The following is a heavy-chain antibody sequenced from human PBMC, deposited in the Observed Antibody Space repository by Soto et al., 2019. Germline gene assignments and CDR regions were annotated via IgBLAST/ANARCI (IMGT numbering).Heavy chain of an antibody. CDR2: ISAYNGNT. CDR3: ARVYRITMVRGELSEY. V-gene: IGHV1-18*01. D-gene: IGHD3-10*01. CDR1: GYTFTSYG. J-gene: IGHJ4*02. Sequence: QVQLVQSGAEVKKPGSSVKVSCKASGYTFTSYGISWVRQAPGQGLEWMGWISAYNGNTNYAQKLQGRVTMTTDTSTSTAYMELRSLRSDDTAVYYCARVYRITMVRGELSEYWGQGTLVTVSS.